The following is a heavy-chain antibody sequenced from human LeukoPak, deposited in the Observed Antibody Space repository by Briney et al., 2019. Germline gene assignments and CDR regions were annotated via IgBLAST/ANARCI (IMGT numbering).Heavy chain of an antibody. V-gene: IGHV4-39*01. Sequence: PGGSLRLSCAASGFTFSSYSMNWVRQPPGKGLEWIGSIYYSGSTYYNPSLKSRVTISVDTSKNQFSLKLSSVTAADTAVYYCASDYGDYGGVRYWGQGTLVTVSS. CDR3: ASDYGDYGGVRY. J-gene: IGHJ4*02. D-gene: IGHD4-17*01. CDR1: GFTFSSYSMN. CDR2: IYYSGST.